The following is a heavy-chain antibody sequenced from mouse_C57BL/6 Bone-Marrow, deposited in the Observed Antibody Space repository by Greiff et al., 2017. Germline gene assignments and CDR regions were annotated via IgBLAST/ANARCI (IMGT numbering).Heavy chain of an antibody. Sequence: QVQLQQSGAELARPGASVKLSCKASGYTFTSYGISWVKQRTGQGLEWIGEIYPRSGNTYYNEKFKGKATLTADKSSSTAYMELRSLTSEDSAVYFCARERVRRGIFDYWGQGTTLTVSS. CDR3: ARERVRRGIFDY. D-gene: IGHD2-14*01. J-gene: IGHJ2*01. CDR1: GYTFTSYG. V-gene: IGHV1-81*01. CDR2: IYPRSGNT.